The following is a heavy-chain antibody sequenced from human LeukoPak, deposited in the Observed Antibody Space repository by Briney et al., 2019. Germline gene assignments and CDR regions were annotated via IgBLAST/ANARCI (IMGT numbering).Heavy chain of an antibody. CDR1: GFTFNNHA. J-gene: IGHJ4*02. CDR3: AKETASNFGGAVDY. Sequence: PGGSLRLSCAASGFTFNNHAMSWVRQAPGKGLEWVSGISSSGGSTYYVDSVKGRFTISRDNSKNRLYLQINSLRVEDTAVYYCAKETASNFGGAVDYWGQGTRVTVSS. D-gene: IGHD3-10*01. V-gene: IGHV3-23*01. CDR2: ISSSGGST.